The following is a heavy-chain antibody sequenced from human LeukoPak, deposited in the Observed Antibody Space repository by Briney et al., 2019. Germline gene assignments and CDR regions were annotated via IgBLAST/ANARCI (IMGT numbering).Heavy chain of an antibody. D-gene: IGHD3-3*01. CDR3: ARSGWSLNDFWSGYYYFDY. V-gene: IGHV4-59*02. J-gene: IGHJ4*02. CDR2: FSYSGST. Sequence: SETLSLTCTVSGASVSNYYWSWIRQPPGKGLEWIGYFSYSGSTNYNPSLKSRVTISVDTSKNQFSLKLSSVTAADTAVYYCARSGWSLNDFWSGYYYFDYWGQGTLVTVSS. CDR1: GASVSNYY.